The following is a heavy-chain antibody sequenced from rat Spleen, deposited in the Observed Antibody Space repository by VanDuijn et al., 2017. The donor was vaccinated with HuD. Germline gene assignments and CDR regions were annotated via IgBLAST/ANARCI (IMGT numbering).Heavy chain of an antibody. CDR2: ISPSGGST. V-gene: IGHV5-19*01. J-gene: IGHJ3*01. D-gene: IGHD1-5*01. Sequence: EVQLVESGGGLVQPGRSLKLSCAVSGFTFSNYGLHWIRQAPTKGLEWVASISPSGGSTYYRDSVKGRFTISRDNAKSTLYLQMDSLRSEDTATYYCATDQGGYNPNWFAYWGQGTLVTVSS. CDR3: ATDQGGYNPNWFAY. CDR1: GFTFSNYG.